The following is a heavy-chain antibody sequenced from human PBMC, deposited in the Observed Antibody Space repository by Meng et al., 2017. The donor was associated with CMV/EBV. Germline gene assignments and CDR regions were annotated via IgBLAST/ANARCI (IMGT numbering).Heavy chain of an antibody. CDR3: ARIGYTSSSLDY. D-gene: IGHD5-18*01. J-gene: IGHJ4*02. Sequence: GGSLRLSCAASGFTFDDYAMHWVRQAPGKGLEWVSGISWNSGSIGYADSVKGRFTVSRDNARNSVYLQLNSLTVEDTAVYYCARIGYTSSSLDYWGRGALVTVSS. CDR2: ISWNSGSI. CDR1: GFTFDDYA. V-gene: IGHV3-9*01.